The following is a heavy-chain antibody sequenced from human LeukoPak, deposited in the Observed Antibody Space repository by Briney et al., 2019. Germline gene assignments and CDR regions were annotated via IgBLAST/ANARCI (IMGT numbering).Heavy chain of an antibody. CDR2: ITDTGANT. D-gene: IGHD2-21*01. V-gene: IGHV3-23*01. J-gene: IGHJ2*01. Sequence: GGSLRLSCAASGFTFSNYAMNWVRQAPGKGLEWVSGITDTGANTYYADSVKGRFTISRDNSKNTLFLQMNRLRDDDTVVYYCAKVDCGATGCRRFDLWGRGTLVTVSS. CDR1: GFTFSNYA. CDR3: AKVDCGATGCRRFDL.